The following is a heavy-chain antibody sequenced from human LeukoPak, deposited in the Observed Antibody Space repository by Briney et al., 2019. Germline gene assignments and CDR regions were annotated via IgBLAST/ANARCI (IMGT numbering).Heavy chain of an antibody. D-gene: IGHD5-18*01. V-gene: IGHV1-18*01. CDR2: ISAYNGNT. CDR1: GYTFTSYG. J-gene: IGHJ6*03. CDR3: ARTVQGYSFGAESYYYYFMDV. Sequence: ASVKVSCKASGYTFTSYGISWVRQAPGQGLEWMGWISAYNGNTNYAQKLQGRVTMTTDTSTSTAYMELRSLRSDDTAVYYCARTVQGYSFGAESYYYYFMDVWGKGATVTVSS.